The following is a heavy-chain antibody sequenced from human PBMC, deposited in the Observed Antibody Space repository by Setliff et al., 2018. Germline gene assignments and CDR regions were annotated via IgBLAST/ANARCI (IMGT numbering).Heavy chain of an antibody. CDR1: GYTFTSYD. J-gene: IGHJ4*02. V-gene: IGHV1-46*01. D-gene: IGHD6-13*01. CDR2: INPSGGST. CDR3: ARVQQLGTFDY. Sequence: ASVKVSCKASGYTFTSYDMHWVRQAPGQGLEWMGIINPSGGSTSYAQKFQGRVTITADESTSTAYMELSSLRSEDTAVYYCARVQQLGTFDYWGQGTLVTVSS.